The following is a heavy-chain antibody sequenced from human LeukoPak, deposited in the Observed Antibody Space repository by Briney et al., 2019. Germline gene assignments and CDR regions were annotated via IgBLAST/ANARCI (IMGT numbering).Heavy chain of an antibody. CDR1: GGSVSSGSYY. CDR2: VYYSGST. CDR3: AKNAGYSSSWIVY. Sequence: SETLSLTCTVSGGSVSSGSYYWSWIRQPPGKGLEWIGYVYYSGSTNYNPSPKRRVTISVDTSKNQFSLKLSSVTAAHTAVYYCAKNAGYSSSWIVYWGQGTLVTVSS. J-gene: IGHJ4*02. V-gene: IGHV4-61*01. D-gene: IGHD6-13*01.